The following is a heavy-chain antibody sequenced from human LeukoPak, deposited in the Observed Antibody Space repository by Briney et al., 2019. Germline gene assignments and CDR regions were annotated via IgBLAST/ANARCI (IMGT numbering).Heavy chain of an antibody. J-gene: IGHJ4*02. CDR1: GGSMTNYY. CDR2: TYYSGNT. CDR3: TRGRAYYDSTGYYY. Sequence: SETLSLTCTVSGGSMTNYYWTWIRQSPGKGLEWIGHTYYSGNTNYNPSLKSRVTISIDTSKNQFSLKLSSVTAAGTAVYYCTRGRAYYDSTGYYYWGRGILVTVSS. D-gene: IGHD3-22*01. V-gene: IGHV4-59*01.